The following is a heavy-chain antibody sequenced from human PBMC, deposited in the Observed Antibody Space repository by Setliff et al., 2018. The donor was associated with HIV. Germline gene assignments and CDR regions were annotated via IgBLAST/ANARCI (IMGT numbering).Heavy chain of an antibody. V-gene: IGHV3-48*03. CDR2: ISSSSNTI. CDR1: GFTFGDYA. CDR3: AKDHATSSWFTALLDY. Sequence: GGSLRLSCTASGFTFGDYAMSWVRQAPGKGLEWVSYISSSSNTIYYADSVKGRFTISRDNAKNSLYLQMNSLRAEDTAVYYCAKDHATSSWFTALLDYWGQGALVTVS. J-gene: IGHJ4*02. D-gene: IGHD6-13*01.